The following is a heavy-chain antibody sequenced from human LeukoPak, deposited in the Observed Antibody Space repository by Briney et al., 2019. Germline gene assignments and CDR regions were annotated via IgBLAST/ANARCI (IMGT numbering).Heavy chain of an antibody. CDR2: IYYNGYT. CDR3: ARHPERRAASYLDY. D-gene: IGHD2-15*01. J-gene: IGHJ4*02. Sequence: PSETLSLTCNVSGDSVSSVYWSWILQPTGKGLEWIGYIYYNGYTDYNPSLKSRVTISVDTSKNQLSLHMSSVTAADTAMYYCARHPERRAASYLDYWGQGTLVTVSS. CDR1: GDSVSSVY. V-gene: IGHV4-59*08.